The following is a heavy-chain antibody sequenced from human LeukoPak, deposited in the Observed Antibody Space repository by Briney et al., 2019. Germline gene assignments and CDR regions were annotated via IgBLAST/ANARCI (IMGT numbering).Heavy chain of an antibody. Sequence: VASVKVSCKASGYTFINYYMHWVRQAPGQGLEWMGIINPSGGSTRYAQKFQGRVTMTRDTSTSTVYMELSSLRSEDTAVYYCARDAIVRDYSNSDYWGQGTLVTVSS. J-gene: IGHJ4*02. V-gene: IGHV1-46*01. D-gene: IGHD4-11*01. CDR1: GYTFINYY. CDR2: INPSGGST. CDR3: ARDAIVRDYSNSDY.